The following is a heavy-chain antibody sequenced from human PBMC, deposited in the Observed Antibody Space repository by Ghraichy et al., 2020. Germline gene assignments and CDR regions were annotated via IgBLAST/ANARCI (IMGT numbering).Heavy chain of an antibody. CDR3: ARRTGGSSSFLAGVFDY. D-gene: IGHD6-6*01. Sequence: SETLSLTCAVYGGSFSGYYWSWIRQPPGKGLEWIGEINHSGSTNYNPSLKSRVTISVDTSKNQFSLTLSSVTAADTAVYYCARRTGGSSSFLAGVFDYWGQGTLVTVSS. CDR1: GGSFSGYY. CDR2: INHSGST. V-gene: IGHV4-34*01. J-gene: IGHJ4*02.